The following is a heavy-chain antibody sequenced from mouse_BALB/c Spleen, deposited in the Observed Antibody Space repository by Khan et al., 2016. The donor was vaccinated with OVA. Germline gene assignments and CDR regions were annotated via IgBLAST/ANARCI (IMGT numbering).Heavy chain of an antibody. CDR2: IWGGGGT. D-gene: IGHD2-14*01. V-gene: IGHV2-6-4*01. Sequence: VELVESGPGLVAPSQSLSITCTVSEFSLSRYNIHWVRQPPGKGLEWLGMIWGGGGTDYNSTLKIRLSISKDNSKSQVFLKMNSLQTDDTAIYFCARAYYRYDGYYAMDYWGQGTSVTVSS. CDR1: EFSLSRYN. J-gene: IGHJ4*01. CDR3: ARAYYRYDGYYAMDY.